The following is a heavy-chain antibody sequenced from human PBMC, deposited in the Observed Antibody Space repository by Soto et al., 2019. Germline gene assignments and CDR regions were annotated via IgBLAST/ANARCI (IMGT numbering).Heavy chain of an antibody. CDR2: IYHSGST. J-gene: IGHJ4*02. CDR1: GGSISSGGYS. Sequence: NPSETLSLTCAVSGGSISSGGYSWSWIRQPPGKGLEWIGYIYHSGSTYYNPSLKSRVTISVDRSKNQFSLKLSSVTAADTAVYYCARVDSSSWIYFDYWGQGTPVTVSS. V-gene: IGHV4-30-2*01. CDR3: ARVDSSSWIYFDY. D-gene: IGHD6-13*01.